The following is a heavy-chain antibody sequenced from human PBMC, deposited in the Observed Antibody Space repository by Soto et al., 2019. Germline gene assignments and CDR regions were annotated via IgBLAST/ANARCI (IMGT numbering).Heavy chain of an antibody. CDR2: IYASGSP. Sequence: SETLSLTCTISGGSISVYYWSWVRQPPGHELEWIGYIYASGSPYYNPSLRSRVTISADTSKNQISLKLTSPTAADTAVYYCARGVGSSPPRYWGRGPLVTVSS. J-gene: IGHJ4*02. CDR3: ARGVGSSPPRY. D-gene: IGHD1-26*01. V-gene: IGHV4-59*01. CDR1: GGSISVYY.